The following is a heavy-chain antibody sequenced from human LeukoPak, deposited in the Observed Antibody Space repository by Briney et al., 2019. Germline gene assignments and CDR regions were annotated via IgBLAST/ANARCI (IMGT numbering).Heavy chain of an antibody. CDR2: IYYSGST. V-gene: IGHV4-31*03. D-gene: IGHD3-3*01. CDR3: ARDGADYDFWSGYGYGMDV. Sequence: SETLSLTCTVSGGSISSGGYYWSWIRQHPGKGLGWIGYIYYSGSTYYNPSLKSRVTISVDTSKNQFSLKLSSVTAADTAVYYCARDGADYDFWSGYGYGMDVWGQGTTVTVSS. CDR1: GGSISSGGYY. J-gene: IGHJ6*02.